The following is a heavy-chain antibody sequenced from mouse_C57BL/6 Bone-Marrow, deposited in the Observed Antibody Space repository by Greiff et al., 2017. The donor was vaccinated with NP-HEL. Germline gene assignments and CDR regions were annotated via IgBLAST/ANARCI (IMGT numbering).Heavy chain of an antibody. CDR1: GFTFSSYG. CDR3: AKHRKLGYAMDY. D-gene: IGHD3-3*01. CDR2: ISSGGSYT. J-gene: IGHJ4*01. V-gene: IGHV5-6*01. Sequence: EVKVVESGGDLVKPGGSLKLSCAASGFTFSSYGMSWVRQTPDKRLEWVATISSGGSYTYYPDSVKGRFTISRDNAKNTLYLQLSRLKCEDTAVYDCAKHRKLGYAMDYGGQGTSVTVSA.